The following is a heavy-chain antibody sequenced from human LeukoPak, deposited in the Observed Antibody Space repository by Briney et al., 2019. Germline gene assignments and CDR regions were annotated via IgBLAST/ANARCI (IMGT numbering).Heavy chain of an antibody. J-gene: IGHJ4*02. Sequence: ESGPALVKPTQTLTLTCTFSGFSLTTSAVGVRWIRQPPGKALEWLTLSYWGVDKRYSPSLRSRLTINKDTTKNQVVLTMPNMDPVDTATYYCVHSVYFNNWSGYPYLDHWGQGTLVSVSS. D-gene: IGHD3-3*01. CDR3: VHSVYFNNWSGYPYLDH. CDR1: GFSLTTSAVG. CDR2: SYWGVDK. V-gene: IGHV2-5*02.